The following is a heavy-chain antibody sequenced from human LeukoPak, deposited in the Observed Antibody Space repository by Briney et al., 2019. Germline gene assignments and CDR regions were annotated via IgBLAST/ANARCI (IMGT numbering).Heavy chain of an antibody. CDR3: ARVGIYDSSGYYYLALGY. CDR2: IYYSRST. CDR1: GGSISSYY. J-gene: IGHJ4*02. V-gene: IGHV4-59*12. Sequence: SETLSLTCTVSGGSISSYYWSWIRQPPGKELEGIGYIYYSRSTNYNPSLKSRVTISVDTSKNQFSLKLSSVTAADTAVYYCARVGIYDSSGYYYLALGYWGQGTLVTVSS. D-gene: IGHD3-22*01.